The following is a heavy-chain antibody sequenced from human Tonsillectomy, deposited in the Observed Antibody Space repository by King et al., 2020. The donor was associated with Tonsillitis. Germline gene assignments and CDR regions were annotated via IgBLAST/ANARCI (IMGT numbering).Heavy chain of an antibody. D-gene: IGHD1-26*01. CDR2: IYSGGSST. Sequence: VQLVESGGGLVQPGGSLRLSCAASGFTFSSYAMSWVRQAPGKGLEWVSVIYSGGSSTYYADSVKGRFTISRDNSKNTLYLQMNSLIAEYTAVYYCAKLSGSYYFDYWGQGTLVTVSS. CDR1: GFTFSSYA. CDR3: AKLSGSYYFDY. J-gene: IGHJ4*02. V-gene: IGHV3-23*03.